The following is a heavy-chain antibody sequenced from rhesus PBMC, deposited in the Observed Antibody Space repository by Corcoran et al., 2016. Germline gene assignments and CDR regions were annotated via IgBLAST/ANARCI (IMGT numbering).Heavy chain of an antibody. CDR3: ARLPSWNTETS. D-gene: IGHD1-20*01. V-gene: IGHV2-95*01. Sequence: QVTLKESGPALVKPTQTLTLTCTFSGFSSSTTGTSVGWIRQPPGKALEWIESINWDDDKFYSTSLRSRLTISKDTSKNQVILTLTNVDPVDAATYYCARLPSWNTETSWGQGVLVTVSS. CDR1: GFSSSTTGTS. CDR2: INWDDDK. J-gene: IGHJ4*01.